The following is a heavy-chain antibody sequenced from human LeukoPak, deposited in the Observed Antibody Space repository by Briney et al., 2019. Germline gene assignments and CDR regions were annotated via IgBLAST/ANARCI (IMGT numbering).Heavy chain of an antibody. CDR2: IIPIFGTA. V-gene: IGHV1-69*13. CDR3: ARDSIGPYEEAVAGILYYYGMDV. J-gene: IGHJ6*02. D-gene: IGHD6-19*01. CDR1: GGTFSSYA. Sequence: ASVKVSCKASGGTFSSYAISWVRQAPGQGLEWMGGIIPIFGTANYAQKFQGRVTITADESTSTAYMELSSLRSEDTAVYYCARDSIGPYEEAVAGILYYYGMDVWGQGTTVTVSS.